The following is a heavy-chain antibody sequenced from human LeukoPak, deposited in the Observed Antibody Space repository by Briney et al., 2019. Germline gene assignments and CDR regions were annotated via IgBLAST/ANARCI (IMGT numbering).Heavy chain of an antibody. CDR1: GFTFSKYW. V-gene: IGHV3-7*01. CDR2: IKEDGSEK. Sequence: AGGSLRLSCAASGFTFSKYWMRWVRQARGKGLEGVANIKEDGSEKYYEDSVKGRFTISRDNAKNSLYLQMNSLGAEVTAVYYCAREGLWATGFDSWGQGTLVTVSS. D-gene: IGHD1-26*01. J-gene: IGHJ4*02. CDR3: AREGLWATGFDS.